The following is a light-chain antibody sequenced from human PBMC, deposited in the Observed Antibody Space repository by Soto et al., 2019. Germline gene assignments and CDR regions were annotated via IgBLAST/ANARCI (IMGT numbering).Light chain of an antibody. J-gene: IGLJ3*02. CDR1: SSNIGTGF. CDR3: SGWDDNVKGWV. Sequence: QSVLTQAPSASGTLGQRVTIPCSGSSSNIGTGFVYWYQQLPGAAPRLLIYTTNQRPSGVPARFSASKSCASASLAIDGLRPDDEAEYYCSGWDDNVKGWVCGGGTKLNVL. CDR2: TTN. V-gene: IGLV1-47*02.